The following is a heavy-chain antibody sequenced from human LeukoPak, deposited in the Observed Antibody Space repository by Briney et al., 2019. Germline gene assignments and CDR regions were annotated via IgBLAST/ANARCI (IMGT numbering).Heavy chain of an antibody. J-gene: IGHJ5*02. Sequence: SETLSLTCKVSGDSMTSSSYEWAWIRQTPGKGLEWIGTISYSGSTDYNPSLKSRVTISVDTSKNQFSLKLSSVTAADTAVYYCARGGYYGSGNDFRFDPWGQGTLVTVSS. V-gene: IGHV4-39*07. D-gene: IGHD3-10*01. CDR1: GDSMTSSSYE. CDR3: ARGGYYGSGNDFRFDP. CDR2: ISYSGST.